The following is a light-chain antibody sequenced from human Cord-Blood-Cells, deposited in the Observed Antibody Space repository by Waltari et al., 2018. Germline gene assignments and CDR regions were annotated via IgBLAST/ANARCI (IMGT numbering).Light chain of an antibody. Sequence: QSALTQPASVSGSPGQSITISCTGTSSDVGGYNHVSWYQQHPGTAPKLMIYDVSNRPSWVSNRFSGSKSGNTASLTISGLQAEDEADYYCSSYTSSSTLVVFGGGTKLTVL. CDR3: SSYTSSSTLVV. J-gene: IGLJ2*01. CDR1: SSDVGGYNH. CDR2: DVS. V-gene: IGLV2-14*01.